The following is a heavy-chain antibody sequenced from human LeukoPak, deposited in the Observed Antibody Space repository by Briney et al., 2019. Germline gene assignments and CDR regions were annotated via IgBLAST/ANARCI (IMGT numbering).Heavy chain of an antibody. CDR2: VDSSGTKT. V-gene: IGHV3-23*01. CDR1: GFTFSSYT. Sequence: GGSLRLSCAASGFTFSSYTMSWVRQAPGKGLAWVSGVDSSGTKTTYADSVKGRFTISRDNPRNTLYLQMNSLRAEDTAVYYCAKDETGFLNYFHYWGQGALVTVSS. J-gene: IGHJ4*02. D-gene: IGHD3-3*01. CDR3: AKDETGFLNYFHY.